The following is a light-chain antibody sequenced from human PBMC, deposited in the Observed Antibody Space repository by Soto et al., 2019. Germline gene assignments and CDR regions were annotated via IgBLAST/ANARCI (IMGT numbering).Light chain of an antibody. V-gene: IGLV1-40*01. J-gene: IGLJ3*02. Sequence: QSALTQPPSVSGAPGQRVTISCTGKNSNLGAGYDVHWYQQLPGAAPKLVIFGNRNRPSGVPERFSGSKSGTSASLAITGLQAEDEADYYCQAYDYSLTAFVFGGGTKLTVL. CDR1: NSNLGAGYD. CDR3: QAYDYSLTAFV. CDR2: GNR.